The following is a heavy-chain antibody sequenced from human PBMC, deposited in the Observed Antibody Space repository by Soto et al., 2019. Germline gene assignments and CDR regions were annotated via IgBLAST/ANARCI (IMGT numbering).Heavy chain of an antibody. CDR3: TRSVEWLASFDY. CDR2: MNPNRGNT. V-gene: IGHV1-8*01. Sequence: QVQLVQSGAAVKKPGASVKVSCKASGYTFTSYDINWVRQSTGQGLEWMGWMNPNRGNTGYAHEFQGRVTMTRNTSISTAYMELSSLRSDDTAVYYCTRSVEWLASFDYWGQGTLVTVSS. J-gene: IGHJ4*02. CDR1: GYTFTSYD. D-gene: IGHD6-19*01.